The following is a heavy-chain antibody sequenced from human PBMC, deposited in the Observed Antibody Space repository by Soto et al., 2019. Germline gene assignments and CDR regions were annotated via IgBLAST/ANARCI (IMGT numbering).Heavy chain of an antibody. J-gene: IGHJ3*02. D-gene: IGHD3-22*01. CDR1: DGNISSGGYY. CDR2: IYYSGST. CDR3: ARAVVINHDAFDI. V-gene: IGHV4-31*03. Sequence: SETLSLTSTVSDGNISSGGYYWSWIRQHPGKGLEWIGYIYYSGSTYYNPSLKSRVTISVDTSKNQFSLKLSSVTAADTAVYYCARAVVINHDAFDIWGQGTMVTVSS.